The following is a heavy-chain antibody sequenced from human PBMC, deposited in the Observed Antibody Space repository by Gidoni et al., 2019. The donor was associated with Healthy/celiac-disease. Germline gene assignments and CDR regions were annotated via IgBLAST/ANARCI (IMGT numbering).Heavy chain of an antibody. CDR3: ARDVFECLEPRPGSTYYFDY. Sequence: QVQLVQSGAEVKKPGSSVTGSCKASGRTLSSYAISWVRQAPGQGLEWMGGIIPIFGTADYAQKFQGRVTITADKSTSTAYMELSSLRSEDTAVYYCARDVFECLEPRPGSTYYFDYWGQGTLVTVSS. CDR1: GRTLSSYA. CDR2: IIPIFGTA. V-gene: IGHV1-69*06. J-gene: IGHJ4*02. D-gene: IGHD3-3*01.